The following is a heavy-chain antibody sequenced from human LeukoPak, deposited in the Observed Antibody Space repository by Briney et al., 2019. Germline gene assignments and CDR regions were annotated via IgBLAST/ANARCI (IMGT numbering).Heavy chain of an antibody. J-gene: IGHJ4*02. V-gene: IGHV1-46*01. CDR2: INPSGGST. Sequence: ASVEVSCKASGGTFSSYAISWVRQAPGQGLEWMGIINPSGGSTSYAQKFQGRVTMTRDTSTSTVYMELSSLRSEDTAVYYCARRVVAGKGVYFDYWGQGTLVTVSS. CDR3: ARRVVAGKGVYFDY. CDR1: GGTFSSYA. D-gene: IGHD6-19*01.